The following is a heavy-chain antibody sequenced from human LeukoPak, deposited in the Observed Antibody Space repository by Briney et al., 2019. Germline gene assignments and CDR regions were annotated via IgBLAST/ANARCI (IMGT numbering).Heavy chain of an antibody. CDR2: IYYSGST. D-gene: IGHD3-10*01. J-gene: IGHJ4*02. CDR3: ARDRGDGSGVN. CDR1: GGSISSGSYY. Sequence: TTSETLSLTCTVSGGSISSGSYYWSWIRQPAGKGLEWIGYIYYSGSTNFNPSLKSRVTISVDTSKNQFSLKMSSVTAADTAVYFCARDRGDGSGVNWGQGTLVTVSS. V-gene: IGHV4-61*10.